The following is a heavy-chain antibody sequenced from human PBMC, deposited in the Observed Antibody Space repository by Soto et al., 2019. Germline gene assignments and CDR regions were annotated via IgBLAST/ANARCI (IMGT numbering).Heavy chain of an antibody. D-gene: IGHD3-3*01. V-gene: IGHV3-30*03. CDR1: GFTFSSYG. Sequence: PGGSLRLSCAASGFTFSSYGMHWVRQAPGKGLEWVAVISYDGSNKYYADSVKGRFTISRDNSKNTLYLQMNSLRAEDTAVYYCARSPDYDFWSGYRYWGQGTLVTVSS. CDR2: ISYDGSNK. J-gene: IGHJ4*02. CDR3: ARSPDYDFWSGYRY.